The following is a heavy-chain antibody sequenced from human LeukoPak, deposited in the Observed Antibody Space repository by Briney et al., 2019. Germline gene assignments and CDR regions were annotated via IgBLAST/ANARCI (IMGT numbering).Heavy chain of an antibody. V-gene: IGHV7-4-1*02. CDR2: INTNTGNP. CDR3: AREGGVVVVAATEHSFDY. CDR1: GYTFTSYA. Sequence: ASVKVSCKASGYTFTSYAMNWVRPAPGQGLEWMGWINTNTGNPTYAQGFTGRFVFSLDTSVSTAYLQISSLKAEDTAVYYCAREGGVVVVAATEHSFDYWGQGTLVTVSS. J-gene: IGHJ4*02. D-gene: IGHD2-15*01.